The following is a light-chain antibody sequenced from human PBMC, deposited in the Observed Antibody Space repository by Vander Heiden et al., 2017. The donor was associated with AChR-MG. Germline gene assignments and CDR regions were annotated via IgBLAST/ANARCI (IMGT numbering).Light chain of an antibody. V-gene: IGLV2-14*03. CDR1: TSDIDDYRY. J-gene: IGLJ2*01. CDR2: DVT. Sequence: QSAPTQPASVSRSPGQSVTISCTGATSDIDDYRYVSWYQQHPGKAPKLIIYDVTKRHSGVSDRFSGSKSGNTASLTISGVQSEDEAIYYCTSYTSGKSPSVVFGRGTKLTVV. CDR3: TSYTSGKSPSVV.